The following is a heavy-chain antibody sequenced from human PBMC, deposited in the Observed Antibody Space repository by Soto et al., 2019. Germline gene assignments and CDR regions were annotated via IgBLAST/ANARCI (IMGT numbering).Heavy chain of an antibody. CDR2: ISYDGSNK. D-gene: IGHD5-12*01. CDR3: AREGGVIVATANFDY. J-gene: IGHJ4*02. Sequence: VAVISYDGSNKYYADSVKGRFTISRDNSKNTLYLQMNSLRAEDTAVYYCAREGGVIVATANFDYWGQGTLVTVSS. V-gene: IGHV3-30-3*01.